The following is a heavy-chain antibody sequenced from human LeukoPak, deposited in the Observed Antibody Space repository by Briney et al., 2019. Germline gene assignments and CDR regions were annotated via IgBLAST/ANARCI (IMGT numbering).Heavy chain of an antibody. D-gene: IGHD2-15*01. J-gene: IGHJ6*03. CDR3: AKRGGTESFYYYYYMDV. Sequence: GGSLRLSCAASGFTSSSYVIHWVRQAPGKGLEWLAVTSQDGSYKNHADSVKGRFTISRDNSKNTLYLQMNSLRAEDTAEYYCAKRGGTESFYYYYYMDVWGKGTTVTVSS. V-gene: IGHV3-30*18. CDR2: TSQDGSYK. CDR1: GFTSSSYV.